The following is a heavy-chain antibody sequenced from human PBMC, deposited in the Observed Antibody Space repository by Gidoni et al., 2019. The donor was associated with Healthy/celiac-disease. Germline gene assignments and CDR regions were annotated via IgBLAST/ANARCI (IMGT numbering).Heavy chain of an antibody. CDR3: ARGVYCSSTSCYNYYYYMDV. CDR1: GFPFSSYD. V-gene: IGHV3-13*01. Sequence: EVQLVESGGGLVQPGGSLRLSCAASGFPFSSYDLHWVRQATGKGLEWVSAIGTAGDTYYPGSVKGRFTISRENAKNSLYLQMNSLRAGDTAVYYCARGVYCSSTSCYNYYYYMDVWGKGTTVTVSS. D-gene: IGHD2-2*02. J-gene: IGHJ6*03. CDR2: IGTAGDT.